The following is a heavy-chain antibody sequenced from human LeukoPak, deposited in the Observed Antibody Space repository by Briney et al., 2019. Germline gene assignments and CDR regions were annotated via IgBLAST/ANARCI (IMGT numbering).Heavy chain of an antibody. V-gene: IGHV3-15*01. Sequence: WVRQAPGKGLEWVGRIKAKAHGGTTDYAAPVKGRFTVSRDDSKNTLYLQMNSLKTEDTAVYYCTTDGVGIEGATFDYWGQGTLVTVSS. J-gene: IGHJ4*02. CDR2: IKAKAHGGTT. CDR3: TTDGVGIEGATFDY. D-gene: IGHD1-26*01.